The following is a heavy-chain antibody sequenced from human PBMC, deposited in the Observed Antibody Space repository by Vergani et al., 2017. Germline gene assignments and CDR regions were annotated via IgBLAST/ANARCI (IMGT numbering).Heavy chain of an antibody. Sequence: QVQLVQSGAEVKKPGASVKVSCKASGYTFTSYAMHWVRQAPGQRLEWMGWINAGNGNTKYSQKFQGRVTITRDTSASIAYMGLSSLRSEDTAVYYCARDLKAPWLYYFDYWGQGTLVTVSS. J-gene: IGHJ4*02. CDR1: GYTFTSYA. CDR2: INAGNGNT. CDR3: ARDLKAPWLYYFDY. V-gene: IGHV1-3*01. D-gene: IGHD3-10*01.